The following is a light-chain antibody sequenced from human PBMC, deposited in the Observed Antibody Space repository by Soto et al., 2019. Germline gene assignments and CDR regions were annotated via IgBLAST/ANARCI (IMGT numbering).Light chain of an antibody. Sequence: DIVLTQSPGTLSLSPGERATLYCRASQSVSSSYLAWYQQKPGLAPRLLIYGVSNRATGIPDRFSGSGSGTDFILTISRLEPEDFALYYCGQFVSSPPRTFGQGTKVDIK. CDR1: QSVSSSY. V-gene: IGKV3-20*01. CDR3: GQFVSSPPRT. CDR2: GVS. J-gene: IGKJ1*01.